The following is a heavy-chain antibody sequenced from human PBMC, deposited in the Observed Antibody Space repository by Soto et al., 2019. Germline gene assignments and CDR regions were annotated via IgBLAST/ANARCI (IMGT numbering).Heavy chain of an antibody. V-gene: IGHV4-59*01. CDR3: ARSVAVPGAHIDY. CDR2: VYYTGST. J-gene: IGHJ4*02. CDR1: GGSISGSY. Sequence: SETLSFTCSVSGGSISGSYWSWIRQSPGKGLEWLGYVYYTGSTNYSPSLRSRVSISVDTSKNEFSLRLSSVTAADTAVYFCARSVAVPGAHIDYWGQGXQVTVYS. D-gene: IGHD6-19*01.